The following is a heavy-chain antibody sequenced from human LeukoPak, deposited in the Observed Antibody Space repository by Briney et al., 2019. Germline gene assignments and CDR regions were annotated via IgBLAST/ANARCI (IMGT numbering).Heavy chain of an antibody. Sequence: GASVKVSCEASGDTFSSYAISWVRQAPGQGLEWMGWIIPIFGTADYAQKFQGRVTITTDESTSTAYMELSSLRSEDTAVYYCARTSFGVVIPIENWFDPWGQGNLVTVSS. CDR3: ARTSFGVVIPIENWFDP. V-gene: IGHV1-69*05. D-gene: IGHD3-3*01. J-gene: IGHJ5*02. CDR1: GDTFSSYA. CDR2: IIPIFGTA.